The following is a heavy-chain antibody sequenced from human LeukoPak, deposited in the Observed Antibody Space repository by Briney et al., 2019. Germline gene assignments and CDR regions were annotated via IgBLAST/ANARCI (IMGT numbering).Heavy chain of an antibody. V-gene: IGHV1-2*02. CDR3: ARSPSEGPYSGSYYFPDY. D-gene: IGHD1-26*01. CDR2: INPNSGGT. J-gene: IGHJ4*02. Sequence: ASVKVSCKASGGTFSSYAISWVRQAPGQGLEWMGWINPNSGGTNYAQKFQGRVTMTRDTSISTAYMELSRLRSDDTAVYYCARSPSEGPYSGSYYFPDYWGQGTLVTVSS. CDR1: GGTFSSYA.